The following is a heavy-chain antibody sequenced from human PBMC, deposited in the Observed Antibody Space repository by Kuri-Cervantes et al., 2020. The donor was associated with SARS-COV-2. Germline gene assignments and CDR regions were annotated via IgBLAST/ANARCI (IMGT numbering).Heavy chain of an antibody. CDR3: ARDETATMVRGVIIRPEIAPVWGSFDY. CDR1: GFTFSSYS. J-gene: IGHJ4*02. Sequence: GESLKISCAASGFTFSSYSMNWVRQASGKGLEWVSSISSSSSYIYYADSVKGRFTISRDNAKNSLYLQMNSLRAEDTAVYYCARDETATMVRGVIIRPEIAPVWGSFDYWGQGTLVTVSS. D-gene: IGHD3-10*01. V-gene: IGHV3-21*01. CDR2: ISSSSSYI.